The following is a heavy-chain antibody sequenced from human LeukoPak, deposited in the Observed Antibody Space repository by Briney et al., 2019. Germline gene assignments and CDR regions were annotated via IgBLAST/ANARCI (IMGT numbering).Heavy chain of an antibody. CDR3: AKDIRVWGSYRYPCLDY. J-gene: IGHJ4*02. Sequence: PGGSLRLSCAASGFSFSSYGMHWGRQVPGKRLEWVAVISYDGDNKYYADSVNGRFTISRDNSKNTLSLQMDSLRAEDTAVYYCAKDIRVWGSYRYPCLDYWGQGTLVTVSA. CDR2: ISYDGDNK. D-gene: IGHD3-16*02. CDR1: GFSFSSYG. V-gene: IGHV3-30*18.